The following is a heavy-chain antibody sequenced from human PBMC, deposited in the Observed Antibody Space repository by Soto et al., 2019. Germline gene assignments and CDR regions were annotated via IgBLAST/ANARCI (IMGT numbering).Heavy chain of an antibody. Sequence: QITLKESGPTLVKPTQTLTLTCTFSGFSLSASGVGVGWIRQPPGKALEWLALIYWDDDKRYSPSLKSRLTITKDTSKKQVVLTMTNMDPADTATYYCAHRRIAMTQNWFDPWGQGTRVTVSS. J-gene: IGHJ5*02. V-gene: IGHV2-5*02. D-gene: IGHD6-13*01. CDR1: GFSLSASGVG. CDR2: IYWDDDK. CDR3: AHRRIAMTQNWFDP.